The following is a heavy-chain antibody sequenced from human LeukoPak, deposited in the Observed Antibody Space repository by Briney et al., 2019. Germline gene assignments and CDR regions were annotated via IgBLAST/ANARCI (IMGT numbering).Heavy chain of an antibody. Sequence: SVKVSCKASGGTFSSYAISWVRQAPGQGLEWMGRIIPIFGTANYAQKFQGRVTITTDESTSTAYMELSSLRSEDTAVYYCARRDGYCSSTSCYMSSESFDYWGEGTLVTVSS. D-gene: IGHD2-2*02. J-gene: IGHJ4*02. CDR3: ARRDGYCSSTSCYMSSESFDY. V-gene: IGHV1-69*05. CDR1: GGTFSSYA. CDR2: IIPIFGTA.